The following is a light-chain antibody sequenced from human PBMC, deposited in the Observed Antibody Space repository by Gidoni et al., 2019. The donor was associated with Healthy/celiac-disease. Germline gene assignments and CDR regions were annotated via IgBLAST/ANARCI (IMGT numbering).Light chain of an antibody. V-gene: IGKV1-5*03. CDR1: QSISSW. J-gene: IGKJ3*01. CDR3: QQYNSYPFT. Sequence: DIQMTQSPSTLSASVGDRVTITCRASQSISSWLAWYQQKPGKAPKLLIYKASSLESGVPSRFSCSGSGTEFTLTISSLQPDDFAPYYCQQYNSYPFTYGPGTKVDIK. CDR2: KAS.